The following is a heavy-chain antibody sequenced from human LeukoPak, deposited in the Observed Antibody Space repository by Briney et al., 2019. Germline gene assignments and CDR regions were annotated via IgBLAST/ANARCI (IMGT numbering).Heavy chain of an antibody. J-gene: IGHJ3*02. Sequence: SETLSLTCAVYGGSFSGYYWSWIRQPPGKGLEWIGEINHSGSTNYNPSLKSRVTISVDTSKNQFSLKLSSVTAADTAVYYCARGPDMAPYVFDIWGQGTTVTVSS. V-gene: IGHV4-34*01. D-gene: IGHD5-24*01. CDR3: ARGPDMAPYVFDI. CDR1: GGSFSGYY. CDR2: INHSGST.